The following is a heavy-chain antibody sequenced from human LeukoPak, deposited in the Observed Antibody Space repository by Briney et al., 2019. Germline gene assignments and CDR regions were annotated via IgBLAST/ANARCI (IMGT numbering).Heavy chain of an antibody. V-gene: IGHV3-23*01. J-gene: IGHJ6*03. Sequence: GGSLRLSCAASGFTFSSYAMSWVRQAPGKGLEWVSAISGSGGSTYYADSVKGRFTISRDNSKNTLYLQMNSLRAEDTAVYYCAKGLRVVTIYYYYYMDVWGKGTTVTFSS. D-gene: IGHD3-22*01. CDR3: AKGLRVVTIYYYYYMDV. CDR2: ISGSGGST. CDR1: GFTFSSYA.